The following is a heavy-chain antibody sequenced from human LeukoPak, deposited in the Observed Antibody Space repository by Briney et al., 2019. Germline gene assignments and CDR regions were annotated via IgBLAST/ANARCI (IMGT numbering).Heavy chain of an antibody. V-gene: IGHV3-23*01. CDR2: ISGSGGST. Sequence: GGSLRLSCAASGFTFSSYAMSWVRQAPGKGLEWVSAISGSGGSTYYADSVKGRFTISRDNSKNTLYLQMNSLRAEDTAIYYCAKHSEDWLLFYWGQGTLVTVSS. J-gene: IGHJ4*02. CDR3: AKHSEDWLLFY. D-gene: IGHD3-9*01. CDR1: GFTFSSYA.